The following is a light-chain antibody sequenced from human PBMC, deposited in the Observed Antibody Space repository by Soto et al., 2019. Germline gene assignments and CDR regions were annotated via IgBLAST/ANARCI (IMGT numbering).Light chain of an antibody. CDR3: QQRSNWPT. Sequence: EIVLTQSPATLSLSPGERDTISCRASQSVSSYLAWYQQKPGQAPRLLIYDASNRATGIPARFSGSGSGTDFTLSISSLEPEDFAFYYCQQRSNWPTFGPGSKVDIK. CDR2: DAS. J-gene: IGKJ3*01. CDR1: QSVSSY. V-gene: IGKV3-11*01.